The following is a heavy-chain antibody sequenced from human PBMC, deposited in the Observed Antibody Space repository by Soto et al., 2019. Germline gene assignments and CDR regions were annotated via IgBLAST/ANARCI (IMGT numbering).Heavy chain of an antibody. D-gene: IGHD3-3*01. Sequence: EVQLLESGGGLVQPGGSLRLSCTASEFTFSSYTMSWVRQAPGKGLEWVSSISGSAGSIYYADSVKGRFTVSSDNSKDTLYLEMNTLRAEDTAVYYCAKGMAILHNYYAMDVWGQGTTVTVSS. V-gene: IGHV3-23*01. J-gene: IGHJ6*02. CDR3: AKGMAILHNYYAMDV. CDR2: ISGSAGSI. CDR1: EFTFSSYT.